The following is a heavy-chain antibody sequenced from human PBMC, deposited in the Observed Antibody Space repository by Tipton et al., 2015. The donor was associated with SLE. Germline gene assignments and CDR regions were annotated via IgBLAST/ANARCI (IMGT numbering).Heavy chain of an antibody. CDR2: IYYSGST. Sequence: TLSLTCTVSGGSISSHYWSWIRQPPGKGLEWIGYIYYSGSTNYNPSLKSRVTISVDTSKNQFSLKLSSVTAADTAVYYCARDSGSYRAFDIWGQGTMVTVSS. CDR3: ARDSGSYRAFDI. D-gene: IGHD1-26*01. CDR1: GGSISSHY. J-gene: IGHJ3*02. V-gene: IGHV4-59*11.